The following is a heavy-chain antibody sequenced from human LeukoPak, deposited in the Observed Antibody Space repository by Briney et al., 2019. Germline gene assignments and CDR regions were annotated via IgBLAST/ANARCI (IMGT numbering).Heavy chain of an antibody. J-gene: IGHJ6*02. CDR3: ARDRSWGSGYNYGMDV. CDR2: ISGSTSYT. D-gene: IGHD2-15*01. Sequence: PGGSLRLSCAASGFTFSDYYMSWIRQAPGKGLEWVSYISGSTSYTDYADSVKGRFTISRDNAKNSLYLQMNSLRAEDTAVYYCARDRSWGSGYNYGMDVWGQGTTVTVSS. V-gene: IGHV3-11*05. CDR1: GFTFSDYY.